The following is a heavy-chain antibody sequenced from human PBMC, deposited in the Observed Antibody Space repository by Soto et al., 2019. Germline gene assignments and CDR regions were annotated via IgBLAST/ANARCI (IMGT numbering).Heavy chain of an antibody. J-gene: IGHJ4*02. Sequence: QVQLQESGPGLVKPSQTLSLTCTVSGGSISSGAYYWSWVRQPPGNGLEWIGYIYYSGSNYYNPTLKSPVTISVDTSKIQFSLKLSSVTATDTAVYYCARDTYGDTYYFDYWGQGTLVTVSS. CDR2: IYYSGSN. D-gene: IGHD4-17*01. V-gene: IGHV4-30-4*01. CDR3: ARDTYGDTYYFDY. CDR1: GGSISSGAYY.